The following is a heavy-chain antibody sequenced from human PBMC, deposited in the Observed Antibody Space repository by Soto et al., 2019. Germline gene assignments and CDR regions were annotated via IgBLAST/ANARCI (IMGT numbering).Heavy chain of an antibody. Sequence: ASVKVSCKSSGYTFASYYMQWVRQTPGQGLEWMGIINTYNGNTNHAQKLQGRVTMTTDTSASTAYMELRSLRSDDTAVYYCATGHYYGSGSNWFDPWGQGTLVTVSS. CDR3: ATGHYYGSGSNWFDP. J-gene: IGHJ5*02. CDR1: GYTFASYY. CDR2: INTYNGNT. D-gene: IGHD3-10*01. V-gene: IGHV1-18*04.